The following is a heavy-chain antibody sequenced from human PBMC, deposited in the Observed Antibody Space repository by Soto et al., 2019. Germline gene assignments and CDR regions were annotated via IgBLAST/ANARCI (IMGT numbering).Heavy chain of an antibody. CDR1: GYTFTSYA. CDR3: ARDSGRFGEQEGTPFDY. D-gene: IGHD3-10*01. V-gene: IGHV1-3*01. Sequence: QVQLVQSGAEVKKPGASVKVSCKASGYTFTSYAMHWVRQAPGQRLEWMGWINAGNGNTKYSQKFQGRVTITRDTSASTAYMELSSLRSEDTAVYYCARDSGRFGEQEGTPFDYWGQGTLVTVSS. J-gene: IGHJ4*02. CDR2: INAGNGNT.